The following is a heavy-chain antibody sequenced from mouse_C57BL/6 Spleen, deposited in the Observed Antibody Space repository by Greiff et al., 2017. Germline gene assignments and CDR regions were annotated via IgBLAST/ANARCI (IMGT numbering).Heavy chain of an antibody. D-gene: IGHD2-3*01. J-gene: IGHJ2*01. V-gene: IGHV3-6*01. CDR2: ISYDGSN. CDR3: ARVDGYYSFDY. Sequence: EVQLQQSGPGLVKPSQSLSLTCSVTGYSITSGYYWNWIRQFPGNKLEWMGYISYDGSNNYNPSLKNRISITRDTSKNQFFLKLNSVTTEDTATYYCARVDGYYSFDYWGQGTTLTVSS. CDR1: GYSITSGYY.